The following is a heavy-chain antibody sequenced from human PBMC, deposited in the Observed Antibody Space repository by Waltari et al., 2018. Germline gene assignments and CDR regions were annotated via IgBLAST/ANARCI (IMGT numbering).Heavy chain of an antibody. Sequence: QVQLQESGPGLVKPSETLSLTCAVSGYSLSSGYYWGWIRQPPGKGLEWIGSIYHSGSTYYNPSLKSRVTISVDTSKNQFSLKLSSVTAADTAVYYCARDTPGGNSFDPWGQGTLVTVSS. CDR2: IYHSGST. D-gene: IGHD3-10*01. V-gene: IGHV4-38-2*02. CDR3: ARDTPGGNSFDP. J-gene: IGHJ5*02. CDR1: GYSLSSGYY.